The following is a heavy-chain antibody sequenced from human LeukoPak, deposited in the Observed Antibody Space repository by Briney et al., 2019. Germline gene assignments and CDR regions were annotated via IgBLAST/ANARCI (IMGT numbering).Heavy chain of an antibody. V-gene: IGHV3-21*01. CDR1: GFTFSTYS. D-gene: IGHD2-21*01. J-gene: IGHJ2*01. CDR3: ARAPLRVVVLN. CDR2: ISPGGDHT. Sequence: PGGSLRLSCAASGFTFSTYSMSWVRQAPGKGLQWVSTISPGGDHTFYTDSVKGRFTISRDDARKSLHLQMNSLRAEDRAVYYWARAPLRVVVLNGGRAPRVTVPS.